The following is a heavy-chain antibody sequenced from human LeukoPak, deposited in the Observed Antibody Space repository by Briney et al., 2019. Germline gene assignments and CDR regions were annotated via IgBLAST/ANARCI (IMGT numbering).Heavy chain of an antibody. CDR2: IQYDGSDK. CDR1: GFTFSSYG. V-gene: IGHV3-30*02. J-gene: IGHJ4*02. CDR3: RDPFDY. D-gene: IGHD5-24*01. Sequence: GGSLRLSCAASGFTFSSYGMHWVRQAPGKGLEWVAFIQYDGSDKYYADSVKGRFTISRDNSKNTRYLQMSSLRTEDTAVYYCRDPFDYWGQGTLVTVSS.